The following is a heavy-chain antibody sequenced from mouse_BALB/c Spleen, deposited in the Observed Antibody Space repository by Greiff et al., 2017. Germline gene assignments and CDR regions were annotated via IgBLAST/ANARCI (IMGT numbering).Heavy chain of an antibody. CDR3: TPSTMITVFDY. V-gene: IGHV6-6*02. D-gene: IGHD2-4*01. Sequence: EVKLVESGGGLVQPGGSMKLSCVASGFTFSNYWMNWVRQSPEKGLEWVAEIRLKSNNYATHYAESVKGRFTISRDDSKSSVYLQMNNLRAEDTGIYYCTPSTMITVFDYWGQGTTLTVSS. CDR1: GFTFSNYW. J-gene: IGHJ2*01. CDR2: IRLKSNNYAT.